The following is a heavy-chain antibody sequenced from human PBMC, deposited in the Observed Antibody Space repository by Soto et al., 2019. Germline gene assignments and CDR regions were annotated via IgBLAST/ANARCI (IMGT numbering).Heavy chain of an antibody. CDR3: ARAIKRWEVNYYFDY. J-gene: IGHJ4*02. Sequence: QVVQLQSGAEVKEPGSSVRVSCKVSGSTFNNFAFSWVRQAPGHGPEWMGGIVVISNTADYSQRFQDRVTITADTSTNTLYMELGRLTFEDTAVYYCARAIKRWEVNYYFDYWGQGTLVTVSS. V-gene: IGHV1-69*06. D-gene: IGHD1-26*01. CDR2: IVVISNTA. CDR1: GSTFNNFA.